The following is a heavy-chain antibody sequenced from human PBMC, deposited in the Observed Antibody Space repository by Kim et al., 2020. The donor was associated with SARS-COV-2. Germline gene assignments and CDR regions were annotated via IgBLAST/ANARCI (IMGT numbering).Heavy chain of an antibody. Sequence: GGSLRLSCAPSGFSVRSSYMNWVRQAPGKGLEWVAVISCDGRTNYDAYAEEGFSTFTGNNTKTSLLQINSILTEEKAVYYYSRRGHGDSIDY. D-gene: IGHD2-21*01. V-gene: IGHV3-30*14. CDR1: GFSVRSSY. J-gene: IGHJ4*01. CDR3: SRRGHGDSIDY. CDR2: ISCDGRTN.